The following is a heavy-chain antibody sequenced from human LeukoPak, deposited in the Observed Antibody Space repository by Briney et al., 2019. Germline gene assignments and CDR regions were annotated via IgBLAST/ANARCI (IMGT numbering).Heavy chain of an antibody. CDR2: ISGSGSST. CDR1: GFAFSAYA. Sequence: GGSLRLSCAASGFAFSAYAMTWVRQAPGKGLEWVSAISGSGSSTFYADSVKGRFTISRDNSKNTLYLQMNSLRAEDTAVYYCAKDMLGYSSSRGAYYFDYWGQGTLVTVSS. D-gene: IGHD6-13*01. V-gene: IGHV3-23*01. CDR3: AKDMLGYSSSRGAYYFDY. J-gene: IGHJ4*02.